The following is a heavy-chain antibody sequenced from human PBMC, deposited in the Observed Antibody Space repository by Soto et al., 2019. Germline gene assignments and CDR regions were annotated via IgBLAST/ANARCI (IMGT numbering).Heavy chain of an antibody. D-gene: IGHD1-20*01. CDR1: GGSFSGYY. CDR2: INHSGST. V-gene: IGHV4-34*01. J-gene: IGHJ4*02. CDR3: ARGRTLITGTSLDY. Sequence: SETLSLTCAVYGGSFSGYYWTWIRQPPGAGLEWIGEINHSGSTNYKPSLRGRVTISVDTSKNQLSLRVTSVTAADTAVYYCARGRTLITGTSLDYWGQGTLVTVSS.